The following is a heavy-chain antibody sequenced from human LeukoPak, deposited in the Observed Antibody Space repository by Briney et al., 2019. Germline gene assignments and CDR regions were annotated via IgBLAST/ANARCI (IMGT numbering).Heavy chain of an antibody. Sequence: SETLSLTCAVYGGSFSGYYWSWIRQPPGKGLEWIGEINHSGSTNYNPSLKSRVTISVDTSKNQFSLKLSSVTAADTAVYYCARTRDLAAAGYFDYWGQGTLVTVSS. D-gene: IGHD6-13*01. J-gene: IGHJ4*02. CDR1: GGSFSGYY. V-gene: IGHV4-34*01. CDR3: ARTRDLAAAGYFDY. CDR2: INHSGST.